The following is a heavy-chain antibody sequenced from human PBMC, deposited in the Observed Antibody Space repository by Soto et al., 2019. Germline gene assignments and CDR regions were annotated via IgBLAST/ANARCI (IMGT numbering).Heavy chain of an antibody. Sequence: GASVKVSCKASGYTFTSYGISWVRQAPGQGLEWMGGISPNFGTANYAQKFQGRVTITADESTSTAYMELSSLRSEDTAVYYCARDRYYYYGMDVWGQGTXVTVSS. J-gene: IGHJ6*02. CDR3: ARDRYYYYGMDV. CDR2: ISPNFGTA. CDR1: GYTFTSYG. V-gene: IGHV1-69*13.